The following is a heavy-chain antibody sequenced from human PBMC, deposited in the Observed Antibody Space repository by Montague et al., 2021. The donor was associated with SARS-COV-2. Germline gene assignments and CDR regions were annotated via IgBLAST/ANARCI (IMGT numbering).Heavy chain of an antibody. CDR3: ARAQNTCFIANCVNYFDV. V-gene: IGHV4-59*01. J-gene: IGHJ4*02. CDR1: GGSMSGYY. D-gene: IGHD1-1*01. Sequence: SETLSLTCEVSGGSMSGYYWTWIRQSPGKGLEWIGYVHYTGSTKYNPSLKPRVSLSLDTPKNHFSLHLSSVTAADTAIYFCARAQNTCFIANCVNYFDVWGPGALVTVSS. CDR2: VHYTGST.